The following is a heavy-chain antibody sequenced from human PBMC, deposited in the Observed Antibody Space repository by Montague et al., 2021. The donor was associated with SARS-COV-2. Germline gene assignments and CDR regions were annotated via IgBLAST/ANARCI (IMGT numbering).Heavy chain of an antibody. V-gene: IGHV4-39*02. Sequence: SETLSLTCTVSGGSITNNIDYWAWIRQPPGKGLEWIGSIYYTGNTYYNPSLKSRVTISAVTSKNHFTLTLSSVTAAETAVYYCARLKRYFDSSGSPSAFDFWGQGTKVTVSS. CDR2: IYYTGNT. CDR1: GGSITNNIDY. CDR3: ARLKRYFDSSGSPSAFDF. J-gene: IGHJ3*01. D-gene: IGHD3-22*01.